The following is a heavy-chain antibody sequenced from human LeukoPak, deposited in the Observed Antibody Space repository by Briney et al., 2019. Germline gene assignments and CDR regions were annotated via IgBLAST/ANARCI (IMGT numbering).Heavy chain of an antibody. Sequence: GRSLRLSCAASGFTFSSYGMHWVRQAPGEGLEWVAVIWYDGSNKYYADSVKGRFTISRDNSKNTLYLQMNSLRAEDTAVYYCAKVKVGYDAFDIWGQGTMVTVSS. CDR2: IWYDGSNK. CDR3: AKVKVGYDAFDI. CDR1: GFTFSSYG. V-gene: IGHV3-33*06. J-gene: IGHJ3*02. D-gene: IGHD1-26*01.